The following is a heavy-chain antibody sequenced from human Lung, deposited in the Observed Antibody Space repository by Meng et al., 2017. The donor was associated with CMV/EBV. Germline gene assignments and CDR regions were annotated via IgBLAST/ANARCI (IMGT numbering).Heavy chain of an antibody. CDR2: IKSKTDGGTT. CDR1: GFTFSNAW. D-gene: IGHD2-2*01. V-gene: IGHV3-15*01. J-gene: IGHJ4*02. Sequence: GESLKISCAAAGFTFSNAWMSWVRQAPGKGLEWVGLIKSKTDGGTTDYAAPVKGRITISRDDSKNTLYLQMNSLKTEDTAVYYGTTDQSISTSCSIRAPGYWGQGTMVTVSS. CDR3: TTDQSISTSCSIRAPGY.